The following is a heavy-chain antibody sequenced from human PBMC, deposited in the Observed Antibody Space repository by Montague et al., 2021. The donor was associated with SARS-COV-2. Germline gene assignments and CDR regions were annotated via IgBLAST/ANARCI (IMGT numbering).Heavy chain of an antibody. J-gene: IGHJ4*02. CDR2: IYPGDSGT. D-gene: IGHD3-22*01. Sequence: QSGAEVKKPGESLKISCKGSGCRFTRYWIGWVRQMPGKGLEWMGIIYPGDSGTRYSPSFQGQVTISADKSITTAYLQWSSLKASDTAMYYCARLQDSSGYYFDYWGQGTLVTVSS. CDR1: GCRFTRYW. CDR3: ARLQDSSGYYFDY. V-gene: IGHV5-51*01.